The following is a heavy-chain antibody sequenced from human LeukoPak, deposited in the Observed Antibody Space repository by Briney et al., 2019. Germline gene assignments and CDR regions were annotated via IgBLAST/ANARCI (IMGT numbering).Heavy chain of an antibody. CDR3: ARDLGGTADY. D-gene: IGHD3-10*01. CDR1: GGSISSSNW. J-gene: IGHJ4*02. CDR2: IYHSGST. Sequence: SETLSLTCAVSGGSISSSNWWSWVRQPPGKGLEWIGEIYHSGSTNYNPSLKSRVTISVDTSKNQFSLKLSSVTAADTAVYYCARDLGGTADYWGQGTLVTVSS. V-gene: IGHV4-4*02.